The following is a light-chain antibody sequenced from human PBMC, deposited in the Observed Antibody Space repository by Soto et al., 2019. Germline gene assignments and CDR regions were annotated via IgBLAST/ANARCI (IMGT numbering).Light chain of an antibody. CDR1: SSNIGSNT. CDR3: AAWDDSLNGRGV. J-gene: IGLJ2*01. Sequence: QSVLTQPPSASGTPGQRVTISCSGSSSNIGSNTVNWYQQLPGTAPKLLIYSNNQRPSGVPDRFSGSKSGTSASLAISGLQSEDEADYYCAAWDDSLNGRGVVGGVTQLTVL. V-gene: IGLV1-44*01. CDR2: SNN.